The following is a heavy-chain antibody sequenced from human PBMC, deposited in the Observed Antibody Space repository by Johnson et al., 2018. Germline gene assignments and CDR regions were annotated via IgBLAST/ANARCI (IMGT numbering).Heavy chain of an antibody. CDR3: AKDMVVVAATPKYYMDV. D-gene: IGHD2-15*01. CDR1: GFTFSDYY. J-gene: IGHJ6*03. Sequence: QVQLGQSGGGLVKPGGSLRLSCAASGFTFSDYYMSWIRQAPGKGLEYVSAISSNGGSTYYADSGKGRFTISRDNSKNTLYLQMNNLRAEDTAVYYCAKDMVVVAATPKYYMDVWGKGTTVTVSS. V-gene: IGHV3-64*04. CDR2: ISSNGGST.